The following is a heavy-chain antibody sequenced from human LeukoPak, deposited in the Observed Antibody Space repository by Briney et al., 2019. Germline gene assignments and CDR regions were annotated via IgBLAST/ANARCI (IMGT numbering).Heavy chain of an antibody. Sequence: GRSLRLSCAASGFTFSSYAMHWVRQAPGKGLDWEAVISYDGSNKYYADSVKGRFTISRDNSKNTLYLQMNSLRAEDTAVYYCARDQRAAAALYDYWGQGTLVTVSS. V-gene: IGHV3-30-3*01. D-gene: IGHD6-13*01. CDR1: GFTFSSYA. CDR2: ISYDGSNK. CDR3: ARDQRAAAALYDY. J-gene: IGHJ4*02.